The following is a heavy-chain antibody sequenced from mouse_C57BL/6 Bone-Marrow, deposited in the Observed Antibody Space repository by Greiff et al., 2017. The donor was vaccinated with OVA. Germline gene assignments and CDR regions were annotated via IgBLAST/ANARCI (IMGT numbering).Heavy chain of an antibody. Sequence: QVQLQQPGAELVKPGASVKVSCKASGYTFTSYWMHWVKQRPGQGLEWIGRIDPSDSDTNYNQKFKGKATLTVDKSSSTAAMQLSSLTSEDSAVDSCAIGATVVPYWYFDGWGTGTTVTVSA. J-gene: IGHJ1*03. CDR1: GYTFTSYW. D-gene: IGHD1-1*01. CDR3: AIGATVVPYWYFDG. CDR2: IDPSDSDT. V-gene: IGHV1-74*01.